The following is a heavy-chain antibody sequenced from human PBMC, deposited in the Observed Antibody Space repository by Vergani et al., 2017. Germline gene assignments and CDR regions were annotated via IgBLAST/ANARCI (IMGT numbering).Heavy chain of an antibody. Sequence: EVQLLESGGGLVQPGGSLRLSCAASGFTFSSYAMSWVRQAPGKGLEWVSAISGSGGSTYYADSVKGRFTISRDNSKNTLYLQMNSLRAEDTAVYYCAKAYGSGSYYMRKKPWKYNWFDPWGQGTLVTVSS. D-gene: IGHD3-10*01. V-gene: IGHV3-23*01. CDR1: GFTFSSYA. CDR2: ISGSGGST. CDR3: AKAYGSGSYYMRKKPWKYNWFDP. J-gene: IGHJ5*02.